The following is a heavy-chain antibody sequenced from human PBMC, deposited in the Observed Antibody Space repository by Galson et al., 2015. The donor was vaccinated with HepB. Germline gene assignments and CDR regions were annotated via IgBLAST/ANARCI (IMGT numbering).Heavy chain of an antibody. CDR1: GFSFSGSG. Sequence: SLRPSCAASGFSFSGSGLHWVRLASGNGVEWVGRISNSANNYATAYAVSVRVSVTVSTDDSKNTAYLQMNGLKTEDTAVYYCTRPGYGSSWFLDYSHGMDIWGQGTTVIVS. V-gene: IGHV3-73*01. J-gene: IGHJ6*02. CDR2: ISNSANNYAT. D-gene: IGHD6-13*01. CDR3: TRPGYGSSWFLDYSHGMDI.